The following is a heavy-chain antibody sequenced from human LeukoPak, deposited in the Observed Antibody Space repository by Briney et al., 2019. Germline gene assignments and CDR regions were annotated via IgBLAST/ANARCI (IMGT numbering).Heavy chain of an antibody. V-gene: IGHV4-4*09. CDR1: GGSIRDYQ. CDR3: ATSYDYKVDPFDL. CDR2: INTNGRT. Sequence: SETLSLTCAVSGGSIRDYQWSWIRQPPGKGLEWIGHINTNGRTDYNPPLRSRLTCSVDTSRDQFSLKLSSVTAADTAMYYCATSYDYKVDPFDLWGQGTLVTVSS. J-gene: IGHJ4*02. D-gene: IGHD5-12*01.